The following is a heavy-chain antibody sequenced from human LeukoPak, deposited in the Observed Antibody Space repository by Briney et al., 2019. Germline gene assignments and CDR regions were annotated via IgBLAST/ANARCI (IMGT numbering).Heavy chain of an antibody. D-gene: IGHD3-22*01. V-gene: IGHV3-23*01. CDR3: AKDRPYYYDSSGYFFDY. CDR1: GFTFSSYG. J-gene: IGHJ4*02. Sequence: GGSLRLSCAASGFTFSSYGMSWVRQAPGKGLEWVSAISGSGGSTYYADSVKGRFTISRDNSKNTLYLQMNSLRAEDTAVYYCAKDRPYYYDSSGYFFDYWGQGTLVTVSS. CDR2: ISGSGGST.